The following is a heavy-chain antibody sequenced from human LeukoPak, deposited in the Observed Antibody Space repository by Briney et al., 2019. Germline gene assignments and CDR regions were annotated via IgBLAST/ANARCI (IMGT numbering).Heavy chain of an antibody. Sequence: GASVKVSCKASGYTFTSYGISWVRQAPGQGLEWMGRINPNSGGTNYAQKFQGRVTMTRDTSISTAYMELSRLRSDDTAVYYCAATSSSSPFDYWGQGTLVTVSS. D-gene: IGHD6-6*01. CDR2: INPNSGGT. V-gene: IGHV1-2*06. CDR1: GYTFTSYG. CDR3: AATSSSSPFDY. J-gene: IGHJ4*02.